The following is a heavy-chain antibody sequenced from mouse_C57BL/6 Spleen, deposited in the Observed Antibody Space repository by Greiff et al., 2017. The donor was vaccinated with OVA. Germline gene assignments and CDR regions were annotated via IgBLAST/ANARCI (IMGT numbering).Heavy chain of an antibody. J-gene: IGHJ2*01. CDR2: IHPSDSDT. CDR3: AIRESNWEKYFDY. D-gene: IGHD4-1*01. V-gene: IGHV1-74*01. Sequence: QVQLQQPGAELVKPGASVKVSCKASGYTFTSYWMHWVKQRPGQGLEWIGRIHPSDSDTNYNQKFKGKATLTVDKSSSPAYMQLSSLTSEDSAVYYCAIRESNWEKYFDYWGQGTTLTVSS. CDR1: GYTFTSYW.